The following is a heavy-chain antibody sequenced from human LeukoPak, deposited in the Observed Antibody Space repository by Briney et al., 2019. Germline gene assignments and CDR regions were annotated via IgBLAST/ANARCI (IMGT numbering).Heavy chain of an antibody. Sequence: SETLSLTCTVSGGSISSYYWSWIRQPPGKGLEWIGYIYYSGSTNYNPSLKSRVTISVDTSKNQFSLNLASVTAADTAVYFCARGETLDETPPGWVYFSHWGPGTLVTVSS. CDR1: GGSISSYY. J-gene: IGHJ1*01. D-gene: IGHD4-23*01. V-gene: IGHV4-59*12. CDR3: ARGETLDETPPGWVYFSH. CDR2: IYYSGST.